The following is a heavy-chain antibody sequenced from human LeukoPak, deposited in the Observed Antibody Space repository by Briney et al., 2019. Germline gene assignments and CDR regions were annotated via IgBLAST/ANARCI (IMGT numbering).Heavy chain of an antibody. Sequence: GGSLRLSCEASGFIFSNYALNWVRQAPGKGLEWVSTISGHGGDTFYADSMKGRFTISRDNSRNTLYLQVTSLRAEDTAVYYCAKDGGVSRGSFDVWGQGTMVTVSS. CDR2: ISGHGGDT. D-gene: IGHD3-3*01. CDR3: AKDGGVSRGSFDV. J-gene: IGHJ3*01. CDR1: GFIFSNYA. V-gene: IGHV3-23*01.